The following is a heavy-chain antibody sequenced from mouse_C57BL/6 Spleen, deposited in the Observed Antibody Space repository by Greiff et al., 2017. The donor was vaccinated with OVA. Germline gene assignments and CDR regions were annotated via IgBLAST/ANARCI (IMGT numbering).Heavy chain of an antibody. CDR3: ARDSYYAMDY. CDR2: IDPSDSYT. J-gene: IGHJ4*01. CDR1: GYTFTSYW. V-gene: IGHV1-59*01. D-gene: IGHD3-2*01. Sequence: VKLQQPGAELVRPGTSVKLSCKASGYTFTSYWMHWVKQRPGQGLEWIGVIDPSDSYTNYNQKFKGKATLTVDTSSSTAYMQRSSLTSEDSAVYYCARDSYYAMDYWGQGTSVTVSS.